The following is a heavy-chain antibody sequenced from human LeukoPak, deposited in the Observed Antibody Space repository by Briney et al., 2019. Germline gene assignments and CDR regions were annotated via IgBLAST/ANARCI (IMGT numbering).Heavy chain of an antibody. CDR1: GGSFSRYY. J-gene: IGHJ4*02. D-gene: IGHD3-22*01. CDR3: ARGSGYYGEDFEY. Sequence: SETLSLTCAVYGGSFSRYYWNWIRQPPGKGLEWIGEINHSGSTNYNPSLKSRVTIAIDTSKNQFSLKLSSVAAADTAVYYCARGSGYYGEDFEYWGQGTLVTVSS. CDR2: INHSGST. V-gene: IGHV4-34*01.